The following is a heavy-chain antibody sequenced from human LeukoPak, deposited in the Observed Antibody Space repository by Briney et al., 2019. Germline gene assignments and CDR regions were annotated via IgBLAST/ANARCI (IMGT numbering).Heavy chain of an antibody. CDR3: ASEGYSSSWTSRCFQH. J-gene: IGHJ1*01. Sequence: ASVNVSCKASGGTFSSYAISWVRQAPGQGLEWMGGIIPIFGTANYAQKFQGRVTITADESTSTAYMELSSLRSEDTAVYYCASEGYSSSWTSRCFQHWGQGTLVTVSS. V-gene: IGHV1-69*13. CDR2: IIPIFGTA. CDR1: GGTFSSYA. D-gene: IGHD6-13*01.